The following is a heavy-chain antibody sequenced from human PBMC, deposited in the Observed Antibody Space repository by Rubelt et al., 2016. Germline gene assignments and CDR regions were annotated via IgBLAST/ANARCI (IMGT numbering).Heavy chain of an antibody. J-gene: IGHJ6*02. CDR3: ARGRMGFHYDYYGMDV. V-gene: IGHV4-34*01. CDR2: INHSGST. CDR1: GGSFSGYY. D-gene: IGHD1-26*01. Sequence: QVQLQQWGAGLLKPSETLSLTCAVYGGSFSGYYWSWIRQPPGKGLEWIGEINHSGSTNYNPSLKSQVHISVGTSKNQFSLKLSSVTAADTAVYYCARGRMGFHYDYYGMDVWGQGTTVTVSS.